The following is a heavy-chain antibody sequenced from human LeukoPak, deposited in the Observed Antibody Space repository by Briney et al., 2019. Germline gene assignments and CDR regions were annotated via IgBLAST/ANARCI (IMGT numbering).Heavy chain of an antibody. D-gene: IGHD3-10*01. V-gene: IGHV3-48*04. J-gene: IGHJ4*02. Sequence: GGSLRLSCAASGFTVSSNYMSWVRQAPGKGLEWVSYISSSSSTIYYADSVKGRFTISRDNAKNSLNLQMNSLRVEDTAVYYCARERGPTDSWGQGTLVTVSS. CDR3: ARERGPTDS. CDR1: GFTVSSNY. CDR2: ISSSSSTI.